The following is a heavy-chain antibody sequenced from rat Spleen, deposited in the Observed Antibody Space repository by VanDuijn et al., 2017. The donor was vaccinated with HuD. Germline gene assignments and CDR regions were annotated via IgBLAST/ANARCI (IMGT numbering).Heavy chain of an antibody. CDR1: GFSLISHS. J-gene: IGHJ2*01. D-gene: IGHD1-2*01. V-gene: IGHV2-6*01. CDR3: ARADISAISTDGI. Sequence: QVQLKESGPGLVQPSQTLSLICTVSGFSLISHSVHWVRQPPGEGLQWIAAISSAGATYYNSALKSRLSISRDTSESQVYLKMNSLQTEDTATYYCARADISAISTDGIWGQGVMVTVSS. CDR2: ISSAGAT.